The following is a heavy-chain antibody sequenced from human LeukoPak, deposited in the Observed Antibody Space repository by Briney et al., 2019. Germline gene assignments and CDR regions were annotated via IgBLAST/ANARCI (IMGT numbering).Heavy chain of an antibody. V-gene: IGHV4-59*01. D-gene: IGHD6-19*01. J-gene: IGHJ4*02. CDR2: IYSSGST. Sequence: PSETLSLTCTVSGGSISSDYWNWIRQPPGKGLEWIGYIYSSGSTDYAPSLKSRVTISVDTSKNQFSLKLNSVTAADTAVYYCARETRSGWYGVDYWGKGTLVTVSS. CDR1: GGSISSDY. CDR3: ARETRSGWYGVDY.